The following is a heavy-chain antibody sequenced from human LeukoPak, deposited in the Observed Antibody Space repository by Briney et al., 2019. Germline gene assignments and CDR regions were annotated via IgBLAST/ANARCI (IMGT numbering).Heavy chain of an antibody. CDR3: VRDESSGSYVWFDP. CDR1: GGSISSYY. J-gene: IGHJ5*02. V-gene: IGHV4-59*12. Sequence: PSETLSLTCTVSGGSISSYYWSWIRQPPGKGLEWIGYIYYSGSTNYNPSLKSRVTISVDTSKNQFSLKLSSVTAADTAVYYCVRDESSGSYVWFDPWGQGTLVIVSS. D-gene: IGHD1-26*01. CDR2: IYYSGST.